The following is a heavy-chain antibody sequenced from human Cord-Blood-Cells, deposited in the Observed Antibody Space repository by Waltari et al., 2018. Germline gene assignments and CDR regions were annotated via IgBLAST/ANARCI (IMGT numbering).Heavy chain of an antibody. CDR3: ARDGNYDWMDV. J-gene: IGHJ6*02. CDR2: IYSGGST. CDR1: GFSVSSYY. D-gene: IGHD3-22*01. Sequence: EVQQVEAGGGWFQPGGSLRLPCAASGFSVSSYYMSWVRQAPGKGLEWVSVIYSGGSTYNADSVKGRFTITRDNSKNTRYLQMNSLGAEDTAVYYWARDGNYDWMDVWGQGTTVTVSS. V-gene: IGHV3-53*01.